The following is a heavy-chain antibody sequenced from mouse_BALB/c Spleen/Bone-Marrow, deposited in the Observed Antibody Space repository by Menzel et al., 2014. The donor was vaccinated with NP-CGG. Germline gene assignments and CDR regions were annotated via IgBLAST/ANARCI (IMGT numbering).Heavy chain of an antibody. CDR2: ISSGGGST. CDR3: ARHRYYFDY. J-gene: IGHJ2*01. V-gene: IGHV5-12-1*01. Sequence: QVVESGGGLVKPGGSLKLSCASSGFAFSSYDMSWVRQTPEKRLGGVAYISSGGGSTYYPDTVKGRFTISRDNAKNTLYLQMSSLKSEDTAMYYCARHRYYFDYWGQGTTLTVSS. CDR1: GFAFSSYD.